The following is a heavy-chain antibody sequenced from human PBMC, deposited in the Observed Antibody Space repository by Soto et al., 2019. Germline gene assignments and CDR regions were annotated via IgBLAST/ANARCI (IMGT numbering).Heavy chain of an antibody. CDR3: GRCRTDSYAMDV. CDR2: ISPYNGRT. CDR1: GYSFTSDG. J-gene: IGHJ6*02. D-gene: IGHD2-8*02. V-gene: IGHV1-18*01. Sequence: GASVKVSCKASGYSFTSDGIAWLRQFPGQGPEWMGWISPYNGRTNYAQTVKGRVVMTTDISTNTVYLELRSLRSDDTAIYYCGRCRTDSYAMDVWGQGTTVTVSS.